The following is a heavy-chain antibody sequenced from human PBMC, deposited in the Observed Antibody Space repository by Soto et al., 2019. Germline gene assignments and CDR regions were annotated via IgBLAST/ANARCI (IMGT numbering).Heavy chain of an antibody. V-gene: IGHV5-10-1*01. CDR2: IDPSDSYT. CDR3: ARMEWGASTVDY. D-gene: IGHD1-26*01. Sequence: PGESLKISCKGSGYRFTTYWISWVRQMPGKGLEWMGRIDPSDSYTNYSPSFQGHVTISADKSISTAYLQWSSLKASDTAMYYCARMEWGASTVDYWGQGTLVTVSS. CDR1: GYRFTTYW. J-gene: IGHJ4*02.